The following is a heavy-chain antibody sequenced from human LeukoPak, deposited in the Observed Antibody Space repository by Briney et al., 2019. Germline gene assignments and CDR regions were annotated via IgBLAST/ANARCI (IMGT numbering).Heavy chain of an antibody. V-gene: IGHV3-7*01. Sequence: GGSLRLSCAASGFTYSGHWMSWVRQAPGKGLEWVANINQGGSDKYYVDSVKGRFTISRDNANNLLYLQMNSLRGEDTAVYYCTRDRSRAEDDWGQGTLVTVSS. D-gene: IGHD1-14*01. J-gene: IGHJ4*02. CDR3: TRDRSRAEDD. CDR2: INQGGSDK. CDR1: GFTYSGHW.